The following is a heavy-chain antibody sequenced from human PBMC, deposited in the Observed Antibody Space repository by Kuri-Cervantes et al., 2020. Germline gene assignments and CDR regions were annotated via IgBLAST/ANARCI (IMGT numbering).Heavy chain of an antibody. D-gene: IGHD3-22*01. CDR3: ARGGTYYYDSSGYYYDSFDY. V-gene: IGHV3-33*08. CDR2: IWYDGSNK. Sequence: GESLKISCVGSGFTFSNYAIHWVRQAPGKGLEWVAVIWYDGSNKYYADSVKGRFTISRDNSKNTLYLQMNSLRAEDTAVYYCARGGTYYYDSSGYYYDSFDYWGQGTLVTVSS. CDR1: GFTFSNYA. J-gene: IGHJ4*02.